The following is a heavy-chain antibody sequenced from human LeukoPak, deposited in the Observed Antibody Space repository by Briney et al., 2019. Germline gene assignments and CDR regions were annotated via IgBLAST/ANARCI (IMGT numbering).Heavy chain of an antibody. CDR1: GFTFSSYA. CDR3: ARVDCSGGSCYLRPFDY. V-gene: IGHV3-30-3*01. J-gene: IGHJ4*02. Sequence: PGGSLRLSCAASGFTFSSYAMHWVRQAPGKGLEWGAVISHDGSNKYYADSVKGRFTISRDNSKNTLYVQMNSLRVEDTAVYYCARVDCSGGSCYLRPFDYWGQGTLVTVSS. D-gene: IGHD2-15*01. CDR2: ISHDGSNK.